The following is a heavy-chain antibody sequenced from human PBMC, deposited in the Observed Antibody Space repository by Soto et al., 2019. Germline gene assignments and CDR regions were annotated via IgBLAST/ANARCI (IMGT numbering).Heavy chain of an antibody. CDR3: AEDYISGYYAFDI. D-gene: IGHD3-22*01. CDR2: ISSGGDT. V-gene: IGHV3-23*01. Sequence: EVQLLESGGGLVQPGGSLRLSCAPSGFTFTTYAMSWVRQAPGKGLEWVSSISSGGDTYYADSVKGRFNISSDSSKNTLYMQMNNLRDEDTATYYCAEDYISGYYAFDIWGRGTMVTVSS. J-gene: IGHJ3*02. CDR1: GFTFTTYA.